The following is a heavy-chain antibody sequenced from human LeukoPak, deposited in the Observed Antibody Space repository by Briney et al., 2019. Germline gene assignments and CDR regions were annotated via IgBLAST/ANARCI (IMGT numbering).Heavy chain of an antibody. V-gene: IGHV1-69*05. CDR3: ARALWFGESYPNWFDP. D-gene: IGHD3-10*01. CDR1: GGTFSSYA. CDR2: IIPIFGTA. J-gene: IGHJ5*02. Sequence: SVRVSCKASGGTFSSYAISWVRQAPGQGLEWMGGIIPIFGTANYAQKFQGRVTMTTDRSTTTAYMELRSLRSDDTAVYYCARALWFGESYPNWFDPWGQGTLVTVSS.